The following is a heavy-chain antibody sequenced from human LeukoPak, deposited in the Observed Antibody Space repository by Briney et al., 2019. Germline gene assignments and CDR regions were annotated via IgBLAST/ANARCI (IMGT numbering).Heavy chain of an antibody. J-gene: IGHJ3*02. CDR3: ARAKEMATTDAFDI. CDR1: GGSISSGSYY. V-gene: IGHV4-61*02. Sequence: SETLSLTCTVSGGSISSGSYYWSWIRQPAGKGLEWIGRIYTSGSTNYNPSLKSRVTISVDTSKNQFSLKLSSVTAADTAVYYCARAKEMATTDAFDIWDQGTMVTVSS. CDR2: IYTSGST. D-gene: IGHD5-24*01.